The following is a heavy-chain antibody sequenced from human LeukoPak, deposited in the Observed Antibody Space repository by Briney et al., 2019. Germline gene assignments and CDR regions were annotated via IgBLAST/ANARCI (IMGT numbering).Heavy chain of an antibody. CDR3: ARDSVRYYTTNWFDP. V-gene: IGHV4-34*01. D-gene: IGHD3-22*01. CDR1: GGSFSGYY. J-gene: IGHJ5*02. CDR2: INHSGST. Sequence: PSETLSLTCAVYGGSFSGYYWSWIRQPPGKGLEWIGEINHSGSTNYNPSLKSRVTISVDTSKNQFSLKLSSVTAADTAVYYCARDSVRYYTTNWFDPWGQGTLVTVSS.